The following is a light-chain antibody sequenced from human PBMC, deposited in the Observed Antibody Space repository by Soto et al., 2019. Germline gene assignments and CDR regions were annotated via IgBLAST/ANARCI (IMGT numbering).Light chain of an antibody. Sequence: DIQMTQSPSSLSAFVGDRVTITCRASQTIIRYLNCYQQKPGRAPNLLIYAASSLQSGVPSRFSGSGSGTEFTLTITSLQPQDFATYYCQQSYSTLFTFGPGTKVEVK. J-gene: IGKJ3*01. CDR3: QQSYSTLFT. V-gene: IGKV1-39*01. CDR2: AAS. CDR1: QTIIRY.